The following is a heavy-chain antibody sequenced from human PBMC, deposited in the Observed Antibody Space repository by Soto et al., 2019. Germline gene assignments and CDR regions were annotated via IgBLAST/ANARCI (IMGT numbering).Heavy chain of an antibody. Sequence: EVQLVESGGGLIQPGGSLKLSCADSGFTVGNNYMSWVRQAPGKGLEWVSLIYSTGTTKYADSVKGRFTVSRDNAKNTLYLQMTSLRAEDTAVYYCAKYGRGSGSHYNSFGYWGQGTLVTVSS. CDR3: AKYGRGSGSHYNSFGY. D-gene: IGHD3-10*01. CDR1: GFTVGNNY. CDR2: IYSTGTT. J-gene: IGHJ4*02. V-gene: IGHV3-53*01.